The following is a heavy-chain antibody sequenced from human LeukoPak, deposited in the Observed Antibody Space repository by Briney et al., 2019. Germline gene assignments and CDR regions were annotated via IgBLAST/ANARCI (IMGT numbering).Heavy chain of an antibody. CDR3: ASPKRGGAFDM. V-gene: IGHV3-74*01. J-gene: IGHJ3*02. CDR1: GFTFSTYW. Sequence: GGSLRLSCAASGFTFSTYWMHWVRQAPGKGLVWVSRINTDGSSTNYADSVKGRFTISRDNAKNTLYLQMNSLRAEDTAVYYWASPKRGGAFDMWGQGTVVTVPS. D-gene: IGHD2-15*01. CDR2: INTDGSST.